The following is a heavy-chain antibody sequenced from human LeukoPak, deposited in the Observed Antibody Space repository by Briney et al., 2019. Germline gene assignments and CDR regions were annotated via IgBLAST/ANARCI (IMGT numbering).Heavy chain of an antibody. V-gene: IGHV1-2*06. CDR3: ARDDSGSYNFDY. CDR2: INPNSGGT. Sequence: VSVKVSCKASGYTFTGYYMHWVRQAPGQGLEWMGRINPNSGGTNYAQKFQGRVTMTRDTSISTAYMELSRLRSDDTAVYYCARDDSGSYNFDYWGQGTLVTVSS. D-gene: IGHD1-26*01. CDR1: GYTFTGYY. J-gene: IGHJ4*02.